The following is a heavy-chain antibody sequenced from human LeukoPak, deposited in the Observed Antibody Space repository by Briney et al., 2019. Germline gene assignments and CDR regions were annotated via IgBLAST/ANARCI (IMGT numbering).Heavy chain of an antibody. CDR1: GYTFSGYA. Sequence: GGSLRLSCEASGYTFSGYAMSWVRQAPGKGLEWVSTISGTTGTIYYADSVKGRFSISRDNSKSTLYLQMKSLRAEDTAEYHCARVKGYFDSRNYFGFFDFWGQGTLVTVSS. CDR3: ARVKGYFDSRNYFGFFDF. V-gene: IGHV3-23*01. D-gene: IGHD3-10*01. J-gene: IGHJ4*02. CDR2: ISGTTGTI.